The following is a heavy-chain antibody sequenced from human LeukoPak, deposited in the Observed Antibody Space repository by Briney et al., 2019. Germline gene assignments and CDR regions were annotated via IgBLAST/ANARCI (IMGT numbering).Heavy chain of an antibody. J-gene: IGHJ4*02. V-gene: IGHV1-8*03. CDR1: GYTFTSYD. D-gene: IGHD4-17*01. CDR2: MNPNSGNT. CDR3: ARGLFNYGDYGLDY. Sequence: ASVKVSCKASGYTFTSYDINWVRQATGQGLEWMGWMNPNSGNTGYAQKFQGRVTITRNTSISTAYMELSSLRSEDTAVYYCARGLFNYGDYGLDYWGQGTLVTVSS.